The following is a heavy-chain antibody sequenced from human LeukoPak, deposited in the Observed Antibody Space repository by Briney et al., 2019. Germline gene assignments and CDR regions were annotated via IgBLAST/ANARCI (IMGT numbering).Heavy chain of an antibody. V-gene: IGHV1-69*01. D-gene: IGHD5-12*01. J-gene: IGHJ4*02. Sequence: SVKGSCKASGGTFSSYAISWVRQAPGQGLEWMGGIIPIFGTANYAQKFQGRVTITADESTSTAYMELSSLRSEDTAVYYCARGGRGDSGYDYWGQGTLVTVSS. CDR3: ARGGRGDSGYDY. CDR2: IIPIFGTA. CDR1: GGTFSSYA.